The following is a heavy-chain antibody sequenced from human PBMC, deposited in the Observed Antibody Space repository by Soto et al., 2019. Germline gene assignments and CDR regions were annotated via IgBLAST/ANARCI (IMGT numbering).Heavy chain of an antibody. CDR3: AKDPVQWELLYPDY. V-gene: IGHV3-30*18. J-gene: IGHJ4*02. CDR2: ISYNGNNA. CDR1: RFTFSNYG. D-gene: IGHD1-26*01. Sequence: GGSLRLSCIASRFTFSNYGMRWVRQAPGKGLEWVAIISYNGNNAYYADSVKGRFTISRDNSKNTLYLQMNSLSLEDTAVYYCAKDPVQWELLYPDYWGQGTPVTVSS.